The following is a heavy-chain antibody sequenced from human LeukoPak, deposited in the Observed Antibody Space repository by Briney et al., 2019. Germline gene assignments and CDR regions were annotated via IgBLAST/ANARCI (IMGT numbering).Heavy chain of an antibody. CDR2: INPNSGGT. CDR1: GYTFTGYY. Sequence: ASVTVSCTASGYTFTGYYMHWVRQAPGQGLEWMGWINPNSGGTNYAQKFQGRVTMTRDTSISTAYMELSRLGSDDTAVYYCARPIRGSYVEDAFDMWGQGTMVTVSA. D-gene: IGHD1-26*01. V-gene: IGHV1-2*02. CDR3: ARPIRGSYVEDAFDM. J-gene: IGHJ3*02.